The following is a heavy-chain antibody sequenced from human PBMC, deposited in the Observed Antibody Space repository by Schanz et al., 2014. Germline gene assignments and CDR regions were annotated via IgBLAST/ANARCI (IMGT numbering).Heavy chain of an antibody. Sequence: EVQLVESGGGLVKPGGSLRLSCAASGFTFNNFGMNWVRQAPGKGLEWVSCITGGSTTYTYYADSVRGRFTISRDNAKSSVYLQMNKLRAEDTAVYYCARGASRDYFAMDVWGQGTTVTVSS. CDR3: ARGASRDYFAMDV. J-gene: IGHJ6*02. CDR1: GFTFNNFG. V-gene: IGHV3-21*01. CDR2: ITGGSTTYT.